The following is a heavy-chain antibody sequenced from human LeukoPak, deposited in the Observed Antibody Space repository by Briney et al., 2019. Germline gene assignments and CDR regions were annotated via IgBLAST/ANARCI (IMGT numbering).Heavy chain of an antibody. CDR1: GFTVSSNY. V-gene: IGHV3-66*01. D-gene: IGHD3-22*01. CDR2: IYSGGST. CDR3: ARAENYYDGSGYYAYYFDY. J-gene: IGHJ4*02. Sequence: PGGSLRLSCAASGFTVSSNYMSWVRQAPGKGLEWVSVIYSGGSTYYADSVKGRFTISRDNSKNTLYLQMNSLRAEDTAVYYCARAENYYDGSGYYAYYFDYWGQGTLVTVSS.